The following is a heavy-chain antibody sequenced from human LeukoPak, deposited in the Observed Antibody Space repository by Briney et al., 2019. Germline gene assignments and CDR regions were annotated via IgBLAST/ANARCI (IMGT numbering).Heavy chain of an antibody. D-gene: IGHD3-10*01. CDR2: IRHDGSNK. V-gene: IGHV3-30*02. CDR1: AFTFSSYG. CDR3: AKGRKGLLYVRGVDFDY. Sequence: GGSLRLSCAASAFTFSSYGMHWVRQAPGKGLEWVAFIRHDGSNKYYVDFVKGRFTISRDNSKNTLYLQMNSLRPEDAAVYFCAKGRKGLLYVRGVDFDYWGQGTLVTVSS. J-gene: IGHJ4*02.